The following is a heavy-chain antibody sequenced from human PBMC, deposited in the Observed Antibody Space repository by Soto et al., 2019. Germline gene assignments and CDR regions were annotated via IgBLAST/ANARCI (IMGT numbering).Heavy chain of an antibody. CDR2: ISAYNGHT. CDR1: GYTFTNYG. J-gene: IGHJ5*02. V-gene: IGHV1-18*04. D-gene: IGHD1-26*01. CDR3: ARSQPATGTYWLDP. Sequence: ASVKVSCKASGYTFTNYGITWVRQAPGEGPEWMGWISAYNGHTNYAQKVQGRVTMTTDTSTSTAYMGLRRLRYDDTAVFYCARSQPATGTYWLDPWGQGPLVTVYS.